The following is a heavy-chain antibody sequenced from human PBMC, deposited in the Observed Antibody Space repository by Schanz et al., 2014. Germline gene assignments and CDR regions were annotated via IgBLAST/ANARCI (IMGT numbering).Heavy chain of an antibody. Sequence: VQLVESGGGLVQPGGSLRLSCAASGFTFSSYGMHWVRQAPGKGLEWVTFIRFDGSDKYYADSVKGRFSVSRDNAKTSLYLQMNRLRXXXXXVYYCAKYGGELGVSFEYWGQGTLVTVSS. CDR3: AKYGGELGVSFEY. D-gene: IGHD7-27*01. CDR1: GFTFSSYG. V-gene: IGHV3-30*02. CDR2: IRFDGSDK. J-gene: IGHJ4*02.